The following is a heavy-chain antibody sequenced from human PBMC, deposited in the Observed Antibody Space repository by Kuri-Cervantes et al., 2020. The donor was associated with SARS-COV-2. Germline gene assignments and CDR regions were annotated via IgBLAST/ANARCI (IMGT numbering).Heavy chain of an antibody. CDR2: IKQDGSEK. D-gene: IGHD3-10*01. CDR3: AKDRGIGWFDP. Sequence: GESLKLSCAASGFTFSSYWMSWVRQAPGKGLEWVANIKQDGSEKYYVDSVKGRFTISRDNAKNSLYLQMNSLRAEDTAVYYCAKDRGIGWFDPWGQGTLVTVSS. V-gene: IGHV3-7*01. CDR1: GFTFSSYW. J-gene: IGHJ5*02.